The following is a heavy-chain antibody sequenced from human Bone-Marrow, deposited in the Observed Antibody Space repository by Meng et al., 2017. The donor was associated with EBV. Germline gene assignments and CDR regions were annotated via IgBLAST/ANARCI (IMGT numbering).Heavy chain of an antibody. CDR2: IYHRGST. D-gene: IGHD6-13*01. Sequence: HETRPVLASPSGPLTLTCTAYGGSIHSSYWWRWVRQPPGTVLEWIEEIYHRGSTNYNPSPKSRVTISVDKSKNQFSLKLSSVTAADTAVYYCASLAAAGPPFDYWGQGTLVTVSS. CDR1: GGSIHSSYW. V-gene: IGHV4-4*02. J-gene: IGHJ4*02. CDR3: ASLAAAGPPFDY.